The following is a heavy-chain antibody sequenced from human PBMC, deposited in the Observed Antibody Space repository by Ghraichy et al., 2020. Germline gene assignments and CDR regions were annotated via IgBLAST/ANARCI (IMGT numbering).Heavy chain of an antibody. J-gene: IGHJ6*03. Sequence: ASVKVSCKASGYTFTGYYMHWVRQAPGQGLEWMGWINPNSGGTNYAQKFQGWVTMTRDTSISTAYMELSRLRSDDTAVYYCARGDGYNSRGYYYYMDVWGKGTTVTVSS. V-gene: IGHV1-2*04. CDR2: INPNSGGT. CDR3: ARGDGYNSRGYYYYMDV. D-gene: IGHD5-24*01. CDR1: GYTFTGYY.